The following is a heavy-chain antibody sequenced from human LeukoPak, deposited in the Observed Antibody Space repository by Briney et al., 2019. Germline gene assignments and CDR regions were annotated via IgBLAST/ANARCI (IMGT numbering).Heavy chain of an antibody. CDR2: SYYSWST. Sequence: PSGTLSLTCTVSGGSISRSSYYWGWIRQPPGKGLEWIGSSYYSWSTYYNPSLKSRVTISVDTSKNQFSLKLSSMTPADTAVYYCARLYVVVVAATLYNWFDTWGQGTLVTVSS. CDR3: ARLYVVVVAATLYNWFDT. CDR1: GGSISRSSYY. D-gene: IGHD2-15*01. V-gene: IGHV4-39*01. J-gene: IGHJ5*02.